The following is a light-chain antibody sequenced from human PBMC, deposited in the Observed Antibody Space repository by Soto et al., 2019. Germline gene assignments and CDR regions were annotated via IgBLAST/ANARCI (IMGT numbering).Light chain of an antibody. J-gene: IGLJ2*01. Sequence: AVVTQPPSASGTPGQTVTISCSGSSSNIGSAYIYWYQHLPGTAPKLLIYRNNQRPSGVPDRFSASKSGTSASLAISGLRSEDDADYYCAAWDDSLVVFGGGTKLTVL. CDR3: AAWDDSLVV. CDR2: RNN. V-gene: IGLV1-47*01. CDR1: SSNIGSAY.